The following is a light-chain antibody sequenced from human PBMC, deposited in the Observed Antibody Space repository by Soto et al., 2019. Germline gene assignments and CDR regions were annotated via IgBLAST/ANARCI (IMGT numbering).Light chain of an antibody. J-gene: IGKJ3*01. V-gene: IGKV3-20*01. CDR3: PPYGSPGT. CDR1: HSGSSSY. Sequence: PGDRATRSCRAGHSGSSSYLAWYKQKPGQAPRPLIYGASSTATGIPDSFSASGSATAFTLPIRRVEPEDFAVDYCPPYGSPGTVGPGTQLDIK. CDR2: GAS.